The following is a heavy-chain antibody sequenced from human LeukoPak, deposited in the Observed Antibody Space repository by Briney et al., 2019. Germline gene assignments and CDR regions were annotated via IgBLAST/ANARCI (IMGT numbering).Heavy chain of an antibody. V-gene: IGHV3-21*01. CDR1: GFTFSSYS. Sequence: GGSLRLSCAASGFTFSSYSMNWVRQAPGKGLEWVSPISSRSSYRYYADSMKGRFTISRDNAKNSLYLQMSSLRAEDTAVYYCARHKDYYYSYMDVWGKGTTVTISS. CDR2: ISSRSSYR. J-gene: IGHJ6*03. CDR3: ARHKDYYYSYMDV.